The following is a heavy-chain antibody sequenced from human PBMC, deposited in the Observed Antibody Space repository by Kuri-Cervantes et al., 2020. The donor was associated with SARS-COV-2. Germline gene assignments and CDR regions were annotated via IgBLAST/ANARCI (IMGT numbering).Heavy chain of an antibody. Sequence: GESLKISCGASGFSLTNYAIHWVRQAPGKGLEWVSVIWYDGKNEYYTGSVKGHFNISRDTSKNTVSLHMNSLRAEDTAMYYCATGAANSYMDVWGRGTTVTVSS. V-gene: IGHV3-33*08. CDR3: ATGAANSYMDV. J-gene: IGHJ6*03. CDR2: IWYDGKNE. CDR1: GFSLTNYA. D-gene: IGHD3-10*01.